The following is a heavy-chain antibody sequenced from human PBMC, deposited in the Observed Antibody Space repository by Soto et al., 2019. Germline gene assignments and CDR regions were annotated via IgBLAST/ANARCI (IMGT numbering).Heavy chain of an antibody. V-gene: IGHV1-18*01. Sequence: QVQLVQSGAEVKKPGASVKVSCKASGYTFTSYGISWVRQAPGQGLEWMGWISAYNGNTNYAQKLQGRVTMITDTSTSTAYMELRSLRSDDTAVYYCAGGYSSSWYVYYYGMDVWGQGTTVTVSS. D-gene: IGHD6-13*01. J-gene: IGHJ6*02. CDR3: AGGYSSSWYVYYYGMDV. CDR1: GYTFTSYG. CDR2: ISAYNGNT.